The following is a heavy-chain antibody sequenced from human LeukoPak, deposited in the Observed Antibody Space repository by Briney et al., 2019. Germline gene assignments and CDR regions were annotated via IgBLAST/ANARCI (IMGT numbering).Heavy chain of an antibody. V-gene: IGHV5-51*01. CDR2: IYPCDSDT. D-gene: IGHD3-10*01. CDR3: ARTYYYGSGSYYNPYY. Sequence: GESLKISCKGSGYSFTSYWIGWVRQMPGKGLECMGIIYPCDSDTRYSPSFQGQVTISADKSISTAYLQWSSLKASDTAMYYCARTYYYGSGSYYNPYYWGQGTLVTVSS. CDR1: GYSFTSYW. J-gene: IGHJ4*02.